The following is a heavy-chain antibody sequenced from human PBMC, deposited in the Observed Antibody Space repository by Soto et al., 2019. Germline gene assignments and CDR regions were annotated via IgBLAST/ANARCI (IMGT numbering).Heavy chain of an antibody. CDR2: ISGSGDNT. V-gene: IGHV3-23*01. Sequence: EVQLLESGGGLVQPGGSLRLSCAASGFTFSSYAMSWVRQAPGKGLEWVSAISGSGDNTYYADSVKGRFTISRDNSKNTLYLQMNSLRAEDTAVYYCATSISGDYVVWGQGTLVTVSS. CDR3: ATSISGDYVV. J-gene: IGHJ4*02. D-gene: IGHD4-17*01. CDR1: GFTFSSYA.